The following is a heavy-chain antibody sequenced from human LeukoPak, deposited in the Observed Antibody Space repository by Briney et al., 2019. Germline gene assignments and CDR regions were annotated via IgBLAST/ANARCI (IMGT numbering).Heavy chain of an antibody. J-gene: IGHJ4*02. CDR1: GGSISSSSYY. V-gene: IGHV4-39*01. CDR2: IYYSGST. CDR3: ARSMVRGVIISMMDY. Sequence: PSETLSLTCTVSGGSISSSSYYWGWIRQPPGKGLEWIGSIYYSGSTYYNPSLKSRVTISVDTSKNQFSLKLSSVTAADTAVYYCARSMVRGVIISMMDYWGQGTLVTVSS. D-gene: IGHD3-10*01.